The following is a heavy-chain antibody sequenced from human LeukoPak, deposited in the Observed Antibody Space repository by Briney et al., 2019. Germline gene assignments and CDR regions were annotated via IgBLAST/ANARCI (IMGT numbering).Heavy chain of an antibody. J-gene: IGHJ4*02. CDR1: GASISGYY. CDR2: MYNNGST. V-gene: IGHV4-4*07. Sequence: ASETLSLTCTVSGASISGYYWSWIRLPAGKGQEWIGRMYNNGSTNCNPSLKSRVSMSVDTSKNQFSLRLKSVTAADTAVYYCTRDIGSGDYVFFDSWGQGTRVTVS. D-gene: IGHD4-17*01. CDR3: TRDIGSGDYVFFDS.